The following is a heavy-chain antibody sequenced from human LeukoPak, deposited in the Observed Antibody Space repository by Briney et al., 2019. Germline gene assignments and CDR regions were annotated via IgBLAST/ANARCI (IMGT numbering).Heavy chain of an antibody. CDR1: GFTFSSYW. CDR3: ARGYSGTYRIDY. CDR2: INTDGSST. Sequence: GGSLRLSCAASGFTFSSYWMHWVRQAPGKGLVWVSRINTDGSSTNYADSVKGRFTISRDSAKNTVFLQVNSLRAEDTAVYYCARGYSGTYRIDYWGQGTLVTVSS. D-gene: IGHD1-26*01. V-gene: IGHV3-74*01. J-gene: IGHJ4*02.